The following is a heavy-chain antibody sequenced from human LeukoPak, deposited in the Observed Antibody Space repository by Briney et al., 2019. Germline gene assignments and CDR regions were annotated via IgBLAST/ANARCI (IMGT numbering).Heavy chain of an antibody. D-gene: IGHD6-19*01. CDR1: GFTFSSYV. Sequence: GGSLRLSCAASGFTFSSYVMQWVRQAPGKGLEWVVIISYDGSNEYYADSVKGRFPIYRDNSKNTLYRQMDSRRAQDTAVYYCARELAVGRTWFDPWGQGTLVTVSS. V-gene: IGHV3-30*04. J-gene: IGHJ5*02. CDR2: ISYDGSNE. CDR3: ARELAVGRTWFDP.